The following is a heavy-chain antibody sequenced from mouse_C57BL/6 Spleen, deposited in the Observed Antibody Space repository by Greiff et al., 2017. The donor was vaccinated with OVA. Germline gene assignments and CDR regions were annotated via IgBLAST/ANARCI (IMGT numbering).Heavy chain of an antibody. Sequence: QVQLKQPGAELVMPGASVKLSCKASGYTFTSYWMHWVKQRPGQGLEWIGEIDPSDSYTNYNQKFKGKSTLTVDKSSSTAYMQLSSLTSEDSAVYYCARSRDGMAYWGQGTLVTVSA. CDR1: GYTFTSYW. D-gene: IGHD1-1*01. CDR3: ARSRDGMAY. V-gene: IGHV1-69*01. J-gene: IGHJ3*01. CDR2: IDPSDSYT.